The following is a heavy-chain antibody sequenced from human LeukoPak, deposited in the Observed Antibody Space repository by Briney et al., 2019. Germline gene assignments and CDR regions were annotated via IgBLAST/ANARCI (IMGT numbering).Heavy chain of an antibody. J-gene: IGHJ5*02. D-gene: IGHD6-19*01. CDR3: ARDRIVVAGYNWFDP. CDR2: INLNSGGT. Sequence: PRASVKVSCKASRNTFTGYHMHWVRQAPGQGLEWMGWINLNSGGTKYAQKFQGRVTLTRDTSISTAYMELSSLRSDDTAVYYCARDRIVVAGYNWFDPWGQGTLVTVSS. V-gene: IGHV1-2*02. CDR1: RNTFTGYH.